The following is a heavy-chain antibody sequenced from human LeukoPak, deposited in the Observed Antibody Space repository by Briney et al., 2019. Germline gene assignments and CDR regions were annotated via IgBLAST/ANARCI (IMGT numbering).Heavy chain of an antibody. CDR3: ALYSSTWY. V-gene: IGHV1-46*01. D-gene: IGHD6-13*01. Sequence: ASVKVSCKASGYTFTTYYIHWVRQAPGQGLEWMGIINPTGGSTTYAQKFQGRVTMTRDTSTSTVFMELNSLRSEDTAVYYRALYSSTWYWGQGTLVTVSS. CDR2: INPTGGST. J-gene: IGHJ4*02. CDR1: GYTFTTYY.